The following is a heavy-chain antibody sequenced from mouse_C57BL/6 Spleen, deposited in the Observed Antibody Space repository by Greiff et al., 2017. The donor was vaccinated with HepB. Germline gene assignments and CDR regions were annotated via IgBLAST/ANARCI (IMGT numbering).Heavy chain of an antibody. CDR2: INPSNGGT. J-gene: IGHJ4*01. D-gene: IGHD1-1*01. V-gene: IGHV1-53*01. Sequence: VQLQQPGTELVKPGASVKLSCKASGYTFTSYWMHWVKQRPGQGLEWIGNINPSNGGTNYNEKFKSKATLTVDKSSSTAYMQLSSLTSEDSAVYYCARGLAYYYGSSYDYAMDYWGQGTSVTVSS. CDR1: GYTFTSYW. CDR3: ARGLAYYYGSSYDYAMDY.